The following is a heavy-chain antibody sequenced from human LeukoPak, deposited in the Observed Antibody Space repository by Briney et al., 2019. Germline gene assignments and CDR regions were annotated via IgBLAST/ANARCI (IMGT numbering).Heavy chain of an antibody. V-gene: IGHV3-9*01. CDR2: ISWNSGSI. CDR3: AKDAFDI. J-gene: IGHJ3*02. Sequence: GRSLRLSCAASGFTFDDYAMHWVRQAPGKGLEWVSGISWNSGSIGYADPVKGRFTISRDNAKNSLYLQMNSLRAEDTALYYCAKDAFDIWGQGTMVTVSS. CDR1: GFTFDDYA.